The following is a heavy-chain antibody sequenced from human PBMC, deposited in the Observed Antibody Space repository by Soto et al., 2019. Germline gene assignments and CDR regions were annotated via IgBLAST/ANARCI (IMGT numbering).Heavy chain of an antibody. J-gene: IGHJ4*02. V-gene: IGHV4-59*08. Sequence: QVQLQESGPGLVKPSETLSLTCTVSGGSISSYYWSWIRQPPGKGLEWIGNIYYSGSTNYNPSLKSRVTISVDPSKNQFSLKLSSVTAADTAVYFCARHSGKRGQYQLLDYWGQGTLVTVSS. CDR2: IYYSGST. D-gene: IGHD2-2*01. CDR1: GGSISSYY. CDR3: ARHSGKRGQYQLLDY.